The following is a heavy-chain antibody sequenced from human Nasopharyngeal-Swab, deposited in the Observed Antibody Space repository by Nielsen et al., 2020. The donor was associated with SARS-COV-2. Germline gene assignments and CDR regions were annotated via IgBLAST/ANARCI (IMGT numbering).Heavy chain of an antibody. V-gene: IGHV1-8*01. Sequence: ASVKVSCKASGYTFTSYDINWERQATGQGLEWMGWMNPNSGNTGYAQKFQGRVTMTRNTSISTAYMELSSLRSEDTAVYYCARAVVPAATLGMDVWGQGTTVTVSS. J-gene: IGHJ6*02. D-gene: IGHD2-2*01. CDR1: GYTFTSYD. CDR3: ARAVVPAATLGMDV. CDR2: MNPNSGNT.